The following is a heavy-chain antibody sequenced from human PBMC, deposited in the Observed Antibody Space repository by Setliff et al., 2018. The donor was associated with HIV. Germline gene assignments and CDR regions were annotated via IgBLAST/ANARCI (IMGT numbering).Heavy chain of an antibody. CDR3: AKTQTVITVYGPFDS. Sequence: GESLKISCAASGFSFRSYAVSWVRQAPGKGLEWVSVTSGSGDITYYRESVKGRFTVSRDNSNNTVYLQMNSLRAEDTAMYYCAKTQTVITVYGPFDSWGQGTPVTVSS. CDR1: GFSFRSYA. CDR2: TSGSGDIT. J-gene: IGHJ4*02. D-gene: IGHD4-4*01. V-gene: IGHV3-23*01.